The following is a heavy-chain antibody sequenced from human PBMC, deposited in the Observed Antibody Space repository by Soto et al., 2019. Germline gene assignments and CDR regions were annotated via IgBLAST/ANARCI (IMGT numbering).Heavy chain of an antibody. J-gene: IGHJ3*02. CDR2: FDPEDGET. V-gene: IGHV1-24*01. Sequence: ASVKVSCKVSGYTLTELSMHWVRQAPGKGLEWMGGFDPEDGETIYAQKFQGRVTMTEDTSTDTAYMELSSLRSEDTAVYYCATLSVYDFWSGYSPGAFDISGQGTMVTVSS. D-gene: IGHD3-3*01. CDR1: GYTLTELS. CDR3: ATLSVYDFWSGYSPGAFDI.